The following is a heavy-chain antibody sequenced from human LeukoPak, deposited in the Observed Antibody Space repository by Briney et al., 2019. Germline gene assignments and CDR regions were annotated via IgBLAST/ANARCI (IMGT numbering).Heavy chain of an antibody. D-gene: IGHD6-19*01. CDR1: GYSISSGSY. Sequence: PSETLSLTCAVSGYSISSGSYWGWIRQPPGKGLEWIGSIYHSGITYYNPSLKSRVTISVDTSKNRFSLKLSSVTAADTAVYYCAREPSSGWYGNWGQGTLVTVSS. V-gene: IGHV4-38-2*02. CDR2: IYHSGIT. CDR3: AREPSSGWYGN. J-gene: IGHJ4*02.